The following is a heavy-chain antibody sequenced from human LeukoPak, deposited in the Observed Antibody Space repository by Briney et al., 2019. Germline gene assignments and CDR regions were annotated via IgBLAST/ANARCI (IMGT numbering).Heavy chain of an antibody. D-gene: IGHD1-1*01. J-gene: IGHJ5*01. CDR2: IYYSGST. CDR3: ARDRTGNNWFDP. Sequence: SETLSVTCTVSGGSISGYYWIWLRQPPGKGLQWIGYIYYSGSTNYNPSLSNRVTISVDTSKNQFSLRLSSVTAADTAVYYCARDRTGNNWFDPWGQGTLVTVSS. V-gene: IGHV4-59*01. CDR1: GGSISGYY.